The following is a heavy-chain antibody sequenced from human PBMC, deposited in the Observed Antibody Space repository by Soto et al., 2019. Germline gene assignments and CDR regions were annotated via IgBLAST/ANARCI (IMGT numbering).Heavy chain of an antibody. J-gene: IGHJ4*02. CDR3: ARGPTDYYDNSGDYFLDY. D-gene: IGHD3-22*01. CDR2: ISTYSGNT. CDR1: GYTFTTYG. V-gene: IGHV1-18*01. Sequence: QVQLAQSGAEVKKPGASVKVSCKASGYTFTTYGMSWVRQAPGQGLDWMGWISTYSGNTKYAERLQGRVTMTTDTTTSTAYMELRSLRSDDTAVYYCARGPTDYYDNSGDYFLDYWGQGTLVTVSS.